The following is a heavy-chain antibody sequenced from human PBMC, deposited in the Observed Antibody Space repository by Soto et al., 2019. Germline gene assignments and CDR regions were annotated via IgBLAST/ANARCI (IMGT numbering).Heavy chain of an antibody. J-gene: IGHJ6*03. D-gene: IGHD3-10*01. Sequence: SETLSLTCTVSGGSISSSSYYWGWIRQPPGKGLEWIGSIYYSGSTYYNPSLKSRVTISVDTSKNQFSLKLSSVTAADTAVYYCARQGDYYGSGSSMPQTYYYYYMDVWGKGTTVTVSS. CDR3: ARQGDYYGSGSSMPQTYYYYYMDV. CDR2: IYYSGST. CDR1: GGSISSSSYY. V-gene: IGHV4-39*01.